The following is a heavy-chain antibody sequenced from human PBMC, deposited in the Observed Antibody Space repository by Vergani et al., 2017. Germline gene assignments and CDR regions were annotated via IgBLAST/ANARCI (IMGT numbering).Heavy chain of an antibody. J-gene: IGHJ5*02. D-gene: IGHD1-1*01. CDR1: GGSISSGSYY. CDR2: IYTSGST. Sequence: QVQLQESGPGLVKPSQTLSLTCTVSGGSISSGSYYWSWIRQPAGKGLEWIGRIYTSGSTNYNPSLKSRVTISVDTSKNQFSLKLSSVTAADTAVYYCARDFSHLSSVHPDPWGQGTLVTVSS. V-gene: IGHV4-61*02. CDR3: ARDFSHLSSVHPDP.